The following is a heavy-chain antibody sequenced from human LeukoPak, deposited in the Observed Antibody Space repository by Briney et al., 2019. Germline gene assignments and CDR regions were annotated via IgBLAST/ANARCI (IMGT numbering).Heavy chain of an antibody. Sequence: GGCLRLTRGVSGFSFKNHGIYCVRQAPGKGLEWVAIIWSDGSQKYYADSVKGRFTISRDNSKNTVYLQMTSLRAENTAMDYWANDLSYCSHWCRGQGTLVTVSS. CDR2: IWSDGSQK. CDR3: ANDLSYCSHWC. D-gene: IGHD2-8*02. CDR1: GFSFKNHG. V-gene: IGHV3-33*06. J-gene: IGHJ4*02.